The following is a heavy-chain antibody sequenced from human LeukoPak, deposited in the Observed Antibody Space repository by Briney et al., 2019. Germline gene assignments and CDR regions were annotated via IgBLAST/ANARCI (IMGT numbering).Heavy chain of an antibody. D-gene: IGHD2-15*01. CDR1: GFTFDNYA. Sequence: GGPLRLSCAASGFTFDNYAMTWVRQAPGRGLEWVSTTSNTGGSTYYADSVKGRFTIYRDNSKNTLYLQMNSQRAEDTAVYHCAKDQYCSGESCPHQRGFHYWGQGTLVTVSS. CDR2: TSNTGGST. CDR3: AKDQYCSGESCPHQRGFHY. V-gene: IGHV3-23*01. J-gene: IGHJ4*02.